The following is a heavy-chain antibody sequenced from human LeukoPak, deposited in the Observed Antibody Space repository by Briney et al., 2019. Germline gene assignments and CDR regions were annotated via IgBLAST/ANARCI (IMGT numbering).Heavy chain of an antibody. CDR3: ARMAALYSSSWPFDY. D-gene: IGHD6-13*01. CDR2: IYPGESGT. CDR1: GYSFTSYW. V-gene: IGHV5-51*01. J-gene: IGHJ4*02. Sequence: GKSLKISCKGSGYSFTSYWIGWVRQMPGKGMEWMGIIYPGESGTRYSPSFQGQVTISADKSISTAYLQWSSLKASDTAMYYCARMAALYSSSWPFDYWGQGTLVTVSS.